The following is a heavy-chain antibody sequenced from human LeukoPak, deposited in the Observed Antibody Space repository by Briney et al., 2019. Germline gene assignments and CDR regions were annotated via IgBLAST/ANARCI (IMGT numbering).Heavy chain of an antibody. CDR2: INPNSGGT. D-gene: IGHD1-26*01. V-gene: IGHV1-2*02. J-gene: IGHJ6*03. CDR1: GYTFTGYY. Sequence: ASVKVSCKASGYTFTGYYMHWVRQAPGQGLEWMGWINPNSGGTNYAQKFQGRVTMTRDTSISTAYMELSRLRSDDTAVYYCARDSGSYYSYYYYYYYMDVWGKGTTVTVSS. CDR3: ARDSGSYYSYYYYYYYMDV.